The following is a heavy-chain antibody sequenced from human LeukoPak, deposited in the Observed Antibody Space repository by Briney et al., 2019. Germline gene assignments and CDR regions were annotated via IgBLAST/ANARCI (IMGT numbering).Heavy chain of an antibody. Sequence: SETLSLTCAVSGYSISSGYYWGWIRQPPGKGLEWIGSIYHSGSTYYNPSLKSRVTISVDTSKNQFSLKLSSVTAADTAVYYCGRNRPLSSTKDNWFDPWGQGTLVTVSS. CDR3: GRNRPLSSTKDNWFDP. J-gene: IGHJ5*02. CDR1: GYSISSGYY. V-gene: IGHV4-38-2*01. D-gene: IGHD2-2*01. CDR2: IYHSGST.